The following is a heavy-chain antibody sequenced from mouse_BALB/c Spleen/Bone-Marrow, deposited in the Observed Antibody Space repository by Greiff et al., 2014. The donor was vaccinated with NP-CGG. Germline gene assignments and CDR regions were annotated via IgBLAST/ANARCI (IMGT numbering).Heavy chain of an antibody. CDR2: ISDGGGYT. Sequence: EVMLVESGGGLVKPGGSLKLSCAASGFTFSDYYMYWVRQTPEKRLEWVATISDGGGYTYYPDSVWGRFTISRDNAKNNLYLQMRSLESEDTAMYYCARSGERYGAMDYWGQGTSVTVFS. CDR3: ARSGERYGAMDY. V-gene: IGHV5-4*02. D-gene: IGHD2-10*02. J-gene: IGHJ4*01. CDR1: GFTFSDYY.